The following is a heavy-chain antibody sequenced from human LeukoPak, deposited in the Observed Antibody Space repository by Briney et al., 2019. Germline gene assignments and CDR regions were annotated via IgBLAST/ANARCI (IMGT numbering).Heavy chain of an antibody. CDR3: ARQGYQLLVYYYYYMDV. CDR2: IYYGGDT. D-gene: IGHD2/OR15-2a*01. Sequence: SETLSLTCTVSGGSISSPYWTWIRQPPGKGLEWIGYIYYGGDTDYNPSLKSRVTISVDTSKNQFSLKLSSVTAADTAVYYCARQGYQLLVYYYYYMDVWGKGTTVTVSS. J-gene: IGHJ6*03. CDR1: GGSISSPY. V-gene: IGHV4-59*08.